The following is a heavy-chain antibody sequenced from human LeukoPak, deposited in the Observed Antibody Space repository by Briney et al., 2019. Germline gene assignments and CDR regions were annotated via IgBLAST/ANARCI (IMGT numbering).Heavy chain of an antibody. V-gene: IGHV1-2*02. J-gene: IGHJ4*02. CDR3: ARVRPGGLWGSC. CDR1: GYTFTGYY. D-gene: IGHD5-18*01. CDR2: INPNSGGT. Sequence: ASVKVSCKASGYTFTGYYMHWVRQAPGQGPGWMGRINPNSGGTNYAQKFQGRVTMTRDTSISTANMELSRLRSDDTTVYYCARVRPGGLWGSCWGRGTLVTVSS.